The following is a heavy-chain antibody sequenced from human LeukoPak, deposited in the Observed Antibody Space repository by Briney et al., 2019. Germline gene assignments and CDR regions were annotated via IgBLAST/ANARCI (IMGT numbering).Heavy chain of an antibody. Sequence: ASVKVSCKASGYIFTGYYMRWVRQAPGQGLEWMGWINSYSGDTNYAQRFQGRVTVTRDTSISTAYLELSRLTSDDTAVYYCARDQCTNGVCLDYWGQGTLVTVSS. CDR1: GYIFTGYY. CDR3: ARDQCTNGVCLDY. CDR2: INSYSGDT. J-gene: IGHJ4*02. D-gene: IGHD2-8*01. V-gene: IGHV1-2*02.